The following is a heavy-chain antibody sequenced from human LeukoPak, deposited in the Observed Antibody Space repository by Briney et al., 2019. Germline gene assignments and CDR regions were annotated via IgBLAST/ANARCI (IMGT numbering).Heavy chain of an antibody. V-gene: IGHV5-51*01. CDR1: GYSFTSYW. CDR2: IYPGDFDT. J-gene: IGHJ4*02. CDR3: ARGRDSSGWYMGDY. D-gene: IGHD6-19*01. Sequence: GESLKISCKGSGYSFTSYWIGWVRQMPAKGLEWMGIIYPGDFDTRYSPSFQGQVTISADKSINTAYLQWSSLKASDTAMYYCARGRDSSGWYMGDYWGQGTLVTVSS.